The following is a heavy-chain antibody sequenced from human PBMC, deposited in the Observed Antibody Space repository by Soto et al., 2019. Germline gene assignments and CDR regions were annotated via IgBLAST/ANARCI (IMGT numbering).Heavy chain of an antibody. J-gene: IGHJ4*02. D-gene: IGHD3-3*01. CDR3: ASGLRFLEWSFYDY. V-gene: IGHV4-30-4*01. Sequence: SETLSLTCTVSGGSISSGDYYWSWIRQPPGKGLEWIGYIYYSGSTYYNPSLKSRVTISVDTSKNQFSLKLSSVTAADTAVYYCASGLRFLEWSFYDYWGQGTLVTVSS. CDR1: GGSISSGDYY. CDR2: IYYSGST.